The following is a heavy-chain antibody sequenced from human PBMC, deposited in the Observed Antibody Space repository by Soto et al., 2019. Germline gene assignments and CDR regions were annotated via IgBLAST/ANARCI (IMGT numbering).Heavy chain of an antibody. CDR1: GYTFTIYY. Sequence: ASVKVSCKASGYTFTIYYMHWVLQAPGQGLEWMGIINPSGGSTSYAQKFQGRVTMTRDTSTSTVYMELSSLRSEDTAVYYCARDYDRIISFVGVIPLTFVYWCQGTLVSVFS. V-gene: IGHV1-46*03. D-gene: IGHD3-16*02. CDR2: INPSGGST. J-gene: IGHJ4*02. CDR3: ARDYDRIISFVGVIPLTFVY.